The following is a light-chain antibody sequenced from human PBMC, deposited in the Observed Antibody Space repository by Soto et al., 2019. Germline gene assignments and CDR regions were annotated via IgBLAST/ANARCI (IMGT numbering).Light chain of an antibody. CDR2: WAS. CDR1: QSVLYSSNNKNY. J-gene: IGKJ1*01. CDR3: QQYYSTPWT. V-gene: IGKV4-1*01. Sequence: DIVMTQSPDSLAVSLGERATINCKSSQSVLYSSNNKNYLAWYQQKPGQPPKLLIYWASTRESGVPDRFSGSGSGTDFTLTISSLQAEDVEVYYCQQYYSTPWTFGQGTTVEIK.